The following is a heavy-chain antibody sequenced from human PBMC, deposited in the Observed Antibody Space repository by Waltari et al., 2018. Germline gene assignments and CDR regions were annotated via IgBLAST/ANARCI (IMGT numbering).Heavy chain of an antibody. CDR3: ARGRSVVVPAAISWFDP. V-gene: IGHV4-34*01. CDR2: INHSGST. CDR1: GGSFSGYY. Sequence: QVQLQQWGAGLLKPSETLSLTCAVYGGSFSGYYWSWIRQPPGKGLEWIGEINHSGSTNYTPSLKSRVTISVDTSKNQFSLKLSSVTAADTAVYYCARGRSVVVPAAISWFDPWGQGTLVTVSS. J-gene: IGHJ5*02. D-gene: IGHD2-2*01.